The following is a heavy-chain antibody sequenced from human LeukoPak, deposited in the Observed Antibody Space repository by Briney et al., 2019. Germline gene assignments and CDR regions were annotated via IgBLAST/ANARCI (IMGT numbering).Heavy chain of an antibody. CDR2: ISSSSSYI. D-gene: IGHD3-9*01. V-gene: IGHV3-21*01. Sequence: GGSLRLSCAASGFTFSSYSRNWVRQAPGKGLEWVSSISSSSSYIYYADSVKGRFTISRDNAKNSLYLQMNSLRAEDTAVYYCARDRLGVTIFCNRGQGTLVTVSS. CDR3: ARDRLGVTIFCN. J-gene: IGHJ4*02. CDR1: GFTFSSYS.